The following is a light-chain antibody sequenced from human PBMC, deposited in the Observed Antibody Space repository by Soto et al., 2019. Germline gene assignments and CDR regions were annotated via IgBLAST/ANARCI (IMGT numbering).Light chain of an antibody. CDR1: SSDIGVYNY. CDR3: STSISRSTRV. CDR2: EVS. J-gene: IGLJ3*02. V-gene: IGLV2-14*01. Sequence: QSALTQPASVSGSPGQSITISCTGTSSDIGVYNYVSWYQQHPGEAPKLMIYEVSNRPSGVSNRFSGSKSGNTASLTITGLQAEDEADYYCSTSISRSTRVFGGGTKVTVL.